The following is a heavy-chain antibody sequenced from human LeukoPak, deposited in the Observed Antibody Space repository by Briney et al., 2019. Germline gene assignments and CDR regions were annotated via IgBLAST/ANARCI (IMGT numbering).Heavy chain of an antibody. Sequence: GGSLRLSCAVSGFTLSSYWMHWVRQAPGKGLVWVSRINLDGSSTSYVDSVKGRFTISRDNAKNTVYLQMNSLRAEDTGVYYCTRDSRDVSYWGQGTLVTVSS. D-gene: IGHD5/OR15-5a*01. CDR1: GFTLSSYW. CDR3: TRDSRDVSY. V-gene: IGHV3-74*01. J-gene: IGHJ4*02. CDR2: INLDGSST.